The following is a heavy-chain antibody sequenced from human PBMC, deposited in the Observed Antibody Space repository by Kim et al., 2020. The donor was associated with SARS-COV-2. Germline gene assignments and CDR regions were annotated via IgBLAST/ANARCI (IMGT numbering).Heavy chain of an antibody. CDR2: ISYDGSNK. CDR1: GFTFSSYA. D-gene: IGHD1-26*01. Sequence: GGSLRLSCAASGFTFSSYAMHWVRQAPGKGLEWVAVISYDGSNKYYADSVKGRFTISRDNSKNTLYLQMNSLRAEDTAVYYCARSGSYSHAFDIWGQGTMVTVSS. J-gene: IGHJ3*02. V-gene: IGHV3-30*04. CDR3: ARSGSYSHAFDI.